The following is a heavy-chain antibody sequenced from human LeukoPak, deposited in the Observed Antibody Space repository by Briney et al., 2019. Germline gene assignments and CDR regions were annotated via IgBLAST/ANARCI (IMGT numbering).Heavy chain of an antibody. V-gene: IGHV3-23*01. CDR2: LSGSGGTT. J-gene: IGHJ4*02. D-gene: IGHD6-19*01. Sequence: GGSLRLSCAASGFTFSNYGMTWVRQAPGKGLEWVSTLSGSGGTTYYADSVKGRFTISRDNSKNTLYLQMNSLRAEDTALYYCAKDYAGPVALDYWGQGTLVTVSS. CDR1: GFTFSNYG. CDR3: AKDYAGPVALDY.